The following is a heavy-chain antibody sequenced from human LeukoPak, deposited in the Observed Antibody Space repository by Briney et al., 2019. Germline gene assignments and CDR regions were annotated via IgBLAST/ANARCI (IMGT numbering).Heavy chain of an antibody. CDR3: ARQWQLAASYGMDV. D-gene: IGHD6-6*01. J-gene: IGHJ6*02. V-gene: IGHV5-51*01. Sequence: GESLKISCKGFGSSFTSYWIGWARKMPGKGLVWMGIIDTGDSDTRYSPSFQGQVTISADKSISTAYLQWSSLKASDTAMYYCARQWQLAASYGMDVWGQGTTVTVSS. CDR1: GSSFTSYW. CDR2: IDTGDSDT.